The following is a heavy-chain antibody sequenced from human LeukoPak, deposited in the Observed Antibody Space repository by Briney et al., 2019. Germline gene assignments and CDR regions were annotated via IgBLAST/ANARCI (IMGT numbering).Heavy chain of an antibody. CDR2: IISSSSYI. Sequence: GGFLRLSCAASGFTFSSYSMNWVRQAPGKGLEWVSSIISSSSYIYYADSVKGRFTISRDNAKNSLYLQMNSLRAEDTAVYYCARGGITGATDYWGQGTLVTVSS. CDR3: ARGGITGATDY. CDR1: GFTFSSYS. V-gene: IGHV3-21*01. D-gene: IGHD1-20*01. J-gene: IGHJ4*02.